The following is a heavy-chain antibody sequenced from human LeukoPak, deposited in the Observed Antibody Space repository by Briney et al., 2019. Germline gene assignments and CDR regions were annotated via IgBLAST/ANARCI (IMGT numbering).Heavy chain of an antibody. CDR1: GFTFSSYS. J-gene: IGHJ3*02. D-gene: IGHD1-26*01. V-gene: IGHV3-21*01. CDR3: ARKVMGATDAFDI. CDR2: ISSSSTYI. Sequence: GGSLRLPCAASGFTFSSYSMNWVREAPGKGLERVSSISSSSTYIYYGAVKGRFTISRDNAKNSLYLQMNSLRAEDTALYYCARKVMGATDAFDIWGQGTMVTVSS.